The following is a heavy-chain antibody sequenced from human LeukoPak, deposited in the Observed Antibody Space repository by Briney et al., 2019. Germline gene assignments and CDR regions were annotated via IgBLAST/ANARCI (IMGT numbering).Heavy chain of an antibody. CDR3: AREARRDGYNYVAY. Sequence: PSETLSLTCTVSGGSISSGGYYWSWIRQSAGKGLELIGRIYTSGSTNYNPSFKSRVTMSVDTSKNQFSLKLSSVTAADTAVYYCAREARRDGYNYVAYWGQGTLVTVSS. V-gene: IGHV4-61*02. D-gene: IGHD5-12*01. CDR1: GGSISSGGYY. J-gene: IGHJ4*02. CDR2: IYTSGST.